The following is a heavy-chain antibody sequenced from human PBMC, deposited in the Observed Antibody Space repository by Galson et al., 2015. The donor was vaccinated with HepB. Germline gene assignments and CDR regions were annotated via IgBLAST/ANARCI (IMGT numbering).Heavy chain of an antibody. Sequence: CAISGDSDSSNSVAWNWIRQSPSRGLEWLGRTYYRSTWLYDYTLSLKSRLSISADTSKNQVSLQLRSVTPEDSAIYFCARGYCSSMDCYEGWYFDLWGRGTLVTVSS. D-gene: IGHD2-15*01. CDR2: TYYRSTWLY. CDR1: GDSDSSNSVA. CDR3: ARGYCSSMDCYEGWYFDL. V-gene: IGHV6-1*01. J-gene: IGHJ2*01.